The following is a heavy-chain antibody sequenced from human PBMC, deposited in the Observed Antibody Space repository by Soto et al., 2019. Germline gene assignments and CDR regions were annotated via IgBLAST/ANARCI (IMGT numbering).Heavy chain of an antibody. V-gene: IGHV3-33*01. CDR3: SRDWSWRTGYYSGIDV. J-gene: IGHJ6*02. D-gene: IGHD1-1*01. Sequence: QAHLVESGGGVVQPGGSLRLSCAASGFTFSSYAMHWVRQAPGKGLEWVALMWYDRSHTYYAESVKGRFNISRDESKNMLFLHMSGLRAEDTAVYYCSRDWSWRTGYYSGIDVWGQGTTVTVS. CDR2: MWYDRSHT. CDR1: GFTFSSYA.